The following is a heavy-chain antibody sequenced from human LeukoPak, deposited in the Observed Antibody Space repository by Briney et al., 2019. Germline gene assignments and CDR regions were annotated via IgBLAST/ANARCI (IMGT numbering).Heavy chain of an antibody. D-gene: IGHD3-22*01. CDR3: ARGIYYDSSGHYYLDV. Sequence: SETLSLTCAVYGESFSGYYWTWIRQPPGKGLEWVGEINHSGTTNNNSSLKSRVTISVDTSNNQFSLNLISVTAADTALYYCARGIYYDSSGHYYLDVWGKGTTVTVSS. CDR2: INHSGTT. J-gene: IGHJ6*03. V-gene: IGHV4-34*01. CDR1: GESFSGYY.